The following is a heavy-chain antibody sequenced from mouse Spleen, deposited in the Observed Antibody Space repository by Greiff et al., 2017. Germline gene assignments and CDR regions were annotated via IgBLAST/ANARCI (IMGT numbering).Heavy chain of an antibody. CDR1: GYTFTSYW. V-gene: IGHV1-50*01. CDR2: IDPSDSYT. CDR3: ARYEGYQFDY. D-gene: IGHD2-2*01. J-gene: IGHJ2*01. Sequence: QVQLQQPGAELVKPGASVKLSCKASGYTFTSYWMQWVKQRPGQGLEWIGEIDPSDSYTNYNQKFKGKATLTVDTSSSTAYMQLSSLTSEDSAVYYCARYEGYQFDYWGQGTTLTVSS.